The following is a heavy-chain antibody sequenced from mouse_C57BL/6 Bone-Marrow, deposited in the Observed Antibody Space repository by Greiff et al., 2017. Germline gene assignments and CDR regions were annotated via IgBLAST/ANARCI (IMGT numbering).Heavy chain of an antibody. CDR3: ASPFTPVVAHFDD. Sequence: VKLQQPGAELVKPGASVKLSCKASGYTFTSYWMHWVKQRPGQGLEWIGMIHPNSGSTNYNEKFKSKATLTVDKSSSTAYMQLSSLTSEDSAVYCCASPFTPVVAHFDDWGQGTTLTVSS. V-gene: IGHV1-64*01. CDR1: GYTFTSYW. CDR2: IHPNSGST. D-gene: IGHD1-1*01. J-gene: IGHJ2*01.